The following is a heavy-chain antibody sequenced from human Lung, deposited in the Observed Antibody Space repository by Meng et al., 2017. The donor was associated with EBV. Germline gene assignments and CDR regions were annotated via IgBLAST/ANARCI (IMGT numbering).Heavy chain of an antibody. V-gene: IGHV7-4-1*02. CDR1: GYTFPRYT. D-gene: IGHD6-19*01. CDR2: ISTITGNP. CDR3: GTLKYTSGFYGPAY. Sequence: VRLVQSGSELKKPGGSVKVSCTASGYTFPRYTMNGVRQAPGQGLGWMGWISTITGNPTYAQGFTGQFVFSVDTSVSTAYLQISSLKAEDTAVYYCGTLKYTSGFYGPAYWGQGALVTVSS. J-gene: IGHJ4*02.